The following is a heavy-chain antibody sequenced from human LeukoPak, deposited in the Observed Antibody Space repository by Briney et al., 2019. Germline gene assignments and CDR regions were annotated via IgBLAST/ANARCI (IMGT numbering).Heavy chain of an antibody. CDR2: IWYDGSNK. CDR1: GFTFSSYG. Sequence: GRSLRLSCAASGFTFSSYGMHRVRQAPGKGLEWVAVIWYDGSNKYYADSVKGRFTISRDNSKNTLYLQMNSLRAEDTAVYYCAREEVGAPGDYWGQGTLVTVSS. J-gene: IGHJ4*02. V-gene: IGHV3-33*01. CDR3: AREEVGAPGDY. D-gene: IGHD1-26*01.